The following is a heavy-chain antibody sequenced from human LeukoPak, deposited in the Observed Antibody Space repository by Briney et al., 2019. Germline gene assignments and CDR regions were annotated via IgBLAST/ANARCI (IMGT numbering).Heavy chain of an antibody. V-gene: IGHV3-30*02. Sequence: GGSLRLSCAASGSTFSSYGMHWVRQAPGKGLEWVAFIRCDGSNKYYADSVKGRFTISRDNSKNTLYLQMNSLRAEDTAVYYCAKGQLWLLDYWGQGTLVTVSS. CDR2: IRCDGSNK. CDR3: AKGQLWLLDY. CDR1: GSTFSSYG. J-gene: IGHJ4*02. D-gene: IGHD5-18*01.